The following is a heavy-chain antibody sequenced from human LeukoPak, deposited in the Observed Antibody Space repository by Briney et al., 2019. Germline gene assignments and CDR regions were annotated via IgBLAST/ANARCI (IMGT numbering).Heavy chain of an antibody. CDR3: ARYTSAWFLEY. CDR1: GDSVSSNSAA. Sequence: SQTLSLTCAISGDSVSSNSAAWNWIRRSPARGLEWLGRTYYRSKWYSDYALSVRSRITIKPDTSKNQFSLQLNSVTPEDTAIYYCARYTSAWFLEYWGQGTLVTVSS. D-gene: IGHD6-19*01. CDR2: TYYRSKWYS. J-gene: IGHJ4*02. V-gene: IGHV6-1*01.